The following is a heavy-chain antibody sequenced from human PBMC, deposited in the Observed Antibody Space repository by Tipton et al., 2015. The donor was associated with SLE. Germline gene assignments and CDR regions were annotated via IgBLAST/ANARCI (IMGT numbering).Heavy chain of an antibody. Sequence: SLRLSCAASGFTFSSYAMHWVRQAPGKGLEWVAVISYDGSNKYYADSVKGRFTISRDNSKNTLYLQMNSLRAEDTAVYYCARAGIAVAGTFDYWGQGTLVTVSS. J-gene: IGHJ4*02. CDR2: ISYDGSNK. CDR1: GFTFSSYA. V-gene: IGHV3-30-3*01. D-gene: IGHD6-19*01. CDR3: ARAGIAVAGTFDY.